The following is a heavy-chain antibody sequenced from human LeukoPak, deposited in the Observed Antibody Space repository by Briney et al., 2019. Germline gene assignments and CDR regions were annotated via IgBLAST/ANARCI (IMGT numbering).Heavy chain of an antibody. V-gene: IGHV1-8*01. J-gene: IGHJ4*02. Sequence: ASVMVSCKASGYTFSSYDINWVRQATGQGLEWMGWMNPNSGNTGYAQKFQGRVTMTRNTSISTAYMELSSLRSEDTAVYYCARATRIYSRPLDYWGQGTLVTVSS. CDR1: GYTFSSYD. CDR3: ARATRIYSRPLDY. CDR2: MNPNSGNT. D-gene: IGHD5-18*01.